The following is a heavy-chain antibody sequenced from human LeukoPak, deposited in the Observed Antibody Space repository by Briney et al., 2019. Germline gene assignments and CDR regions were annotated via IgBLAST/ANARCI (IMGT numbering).Heavy chain of an antibody. D-gene: IGHD2-2*01. CDR2: INHGGSN. Sequence: SETLSLTCAVYGGSFSGYYWSWIRQPPGKGLEWIGEINHGGSNNYNPSLKSRVTISVDTSKNQFSLKLSSVTAADTAVYYCARGSPIVVVPAAKHYYYYGMDVWGKGTTVTVSS. CDR3: ARGSPIVVVPAAKHYYYYGMDV. J-gene: IGHJ6*04. CDR1: GGSFSGYY. V-gene: IGHV4-34*01.